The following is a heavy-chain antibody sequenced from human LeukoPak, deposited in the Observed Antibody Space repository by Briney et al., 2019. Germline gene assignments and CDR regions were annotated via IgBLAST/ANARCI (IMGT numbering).Heavy chain of an antibody. V-gene: IGHV3-23*01. CDR3: AKHRGYDGPNFDY. CDR1: GFTFSSYA. Sequence: GGSLRLSCAASGFTFSSYAMNWVRQAPGKGLEWVSTISGSGGSTYYADSVKGRFTITRDNSKNTLYLQMNSLRAEDTAVYYCAKHRGYDGPNFDYWGQGTLVTVSS. D-gene: IGHD5-12*01. CDR2: ISGSGGST. J-gene: IGHJ4*02.